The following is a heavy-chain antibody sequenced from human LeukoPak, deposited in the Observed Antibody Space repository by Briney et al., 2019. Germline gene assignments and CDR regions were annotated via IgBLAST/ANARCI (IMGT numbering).Heavy chain of an antibody. D-gene: IGHD6-13*01. CDR2: INHSGNT. J-gene: IGHJ6*03. CDR3: ARGGGAAAGHYYYYMDV. V-gene: IGHV4-34*01. Sequence: KPSETLSLTCAVYGGSFSGYHWSWIRQPPGKGLEWIGEINHSGNTNYNPSLKSRVTISVDTSKNHFSLKLSSVTAADTAVYYCARGGGAAAGHYYYYMDVWGKGTTVTASS. CDR1: GGSFSGYH.